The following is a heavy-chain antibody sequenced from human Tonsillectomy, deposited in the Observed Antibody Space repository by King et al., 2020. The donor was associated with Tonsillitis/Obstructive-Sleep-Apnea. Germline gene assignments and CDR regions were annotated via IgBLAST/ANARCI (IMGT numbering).Heavy chain of an antibody. CDR2: IWYDGSKK. Sequence: VQLVESGGGVVQPGRSLRLSCAASGFSFSRYVMHWVRQAPGKGLEWVAVIWYDGSKKYYADSVKGRFTISRDNSKNTLYLQVNSLRAEDTSVYYCARDRYMWDPDWYFDYWGQGTLVTVSS. CDR3: ARDRYMWDPDWYFDY. V-gene: IGHV3-33*01. D-gene: IGHD1-1*01. CDR1: GFSFSRYV. J-gene: IGHJ4*02.